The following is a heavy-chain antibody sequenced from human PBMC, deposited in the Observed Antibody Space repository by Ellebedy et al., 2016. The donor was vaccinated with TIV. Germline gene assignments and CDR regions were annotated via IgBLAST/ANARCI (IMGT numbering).Heavy chain of an antibody. CDR3: TRDES. CDR2: IKQDGSAK. CDR1: GFSFSSHW. Sequence: GGSLRLXXAASGFSFSSHWMSWVRQAPGRGLEWVANIKQDGSAKYYVDSVRGRFTISRDNANNSLYLQMNSLRDEDTAVYYCTRDESWGQGTLVTVSS. V-gene: IGHV3-7*01. J-gene: IGHJ5*02.